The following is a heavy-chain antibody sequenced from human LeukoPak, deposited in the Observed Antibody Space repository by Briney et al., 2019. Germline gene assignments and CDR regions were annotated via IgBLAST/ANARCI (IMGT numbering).Heavy chain of an antibody. CDR2: INPRGGST. D-gene: IGHD3-3*01. CDR1: GCTFTSYY. CDR3: ARGRRGFGVVMRRNAFDI. J-gene: IGHJ3*02. Sequence: ASVKVSCKASGCTFTSYYMHWVRQAPGQGPEWMGIINPRGGSTDYAQKFQGRVTITADKSTSTAYMELSSLRPEDTAVYYCARGRRGFGVVMRRNAFDIWGQGTMVTVSS. V-gene: IGHV1-46*01.